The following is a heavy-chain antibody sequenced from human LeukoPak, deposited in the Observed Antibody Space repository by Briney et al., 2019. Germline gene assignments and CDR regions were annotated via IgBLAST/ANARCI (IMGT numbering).Heavy chain of an antibody. Sequence: SETLSLTCTVSGGSISSYYWSWIRQPPGKGLEWMGYIYDSGSTNYNPSLKSRVTISVDTSKNQFSLKLSSVTAADTAVYYCARGGEGVTGPSDTFDIWGQGTMVTVSS. CDR2: IYDSGST. CDR1: GGSISSYY. CDR3: ARGGEGVTGPSDTFDI. J-gene: IGHJ3*02. D-gene: IGHD2-21*02. V-gene: IGHV4-59*08.